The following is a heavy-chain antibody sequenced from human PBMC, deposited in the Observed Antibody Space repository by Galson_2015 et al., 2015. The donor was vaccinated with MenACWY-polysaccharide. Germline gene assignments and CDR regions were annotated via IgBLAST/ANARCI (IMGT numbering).Heavy chain of an antibody. CDR2: ISTDGSYT. J-gene: IGHJ4*02. D-gene: IGHD2-21*01. CDR1: GFRSIDW. CDR3: ARGRFFCGSTTDCYKHAYSFDC. Sequence: LILSCAASGFRSIDWMHWVRQAPGKGLEWVARISTDGSYTTHADSVKGRFTISRDNAKNTLYLQMNSLRAEDTAMYYCARGRFFCGSTTDCYKHAYSFDCWGRGTLVTVSS. V-gene: IGHV3-74*01.